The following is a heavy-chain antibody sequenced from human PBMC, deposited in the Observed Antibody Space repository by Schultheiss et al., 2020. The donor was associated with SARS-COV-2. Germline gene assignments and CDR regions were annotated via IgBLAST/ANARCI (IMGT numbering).Heavy chain of an antibody. CDR2: IKEDGSEK. D-gene: IGHD3-16*01. J-gene: IGHJ4*02. V-gene: IGHV3-7*03. CDR1: GFTFSTYW. Sequence: GGSLRLSCAASGFTFSTYWLSWVRQAPGKGLEWVANIKEDGSEKHYVASVEGRCTISRDNSKNTLYLQMNSLRAEDTAVYYCASRGGLRTGGNWGQGTLVTVSS. CDR3: ASRGGLRTGGN.